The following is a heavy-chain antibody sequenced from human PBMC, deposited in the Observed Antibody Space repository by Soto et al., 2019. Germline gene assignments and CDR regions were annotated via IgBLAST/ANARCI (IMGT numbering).Heavy chain of an antibody. D-gene: IGHD3-10*01. CDR1: GASLSGYY. Sequence: QVQLQQWGAGLLKPSETLSLTCAVYGASLSGYYWTWIRQSPGKGLEWIAESNESGSPNYSPSLKSRVTLSIVTSKNQFALTLSSVTAADTAVYYCGGGRHYGSGSYSIRSGFQYYFYIKVGGKGTTVTVSS. J-gene: IGHJ6*03. CDR2: SNESGSP. V-gene: IGHV4-34*01. CDR3: GGGRHYGSGSYSIRSGFQYYFYIKV.